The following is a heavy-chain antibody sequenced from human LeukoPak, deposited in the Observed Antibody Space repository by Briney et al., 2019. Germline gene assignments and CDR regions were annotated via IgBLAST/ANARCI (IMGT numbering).Heavy chain of an antibody. V-gene: IGHV3-7*01. J-gene: IGHJ3*02. CDR2: IKQDGNEE. Sequence: PGGSLRLSCAASGYTFSIYWMSWVRQAPGKGLEWVANIKQDGNEEYYLDSVKGRFTISRDNAKNSLYLQMNSLRAEDTAVYYCARIPRGDGYTSGAFDIWGQGTMVTVSS. D-gene: IGHD5-24*01. CDR1: GYTFSIYW. CDR3: ARIPRGDGYTSGAFDI.